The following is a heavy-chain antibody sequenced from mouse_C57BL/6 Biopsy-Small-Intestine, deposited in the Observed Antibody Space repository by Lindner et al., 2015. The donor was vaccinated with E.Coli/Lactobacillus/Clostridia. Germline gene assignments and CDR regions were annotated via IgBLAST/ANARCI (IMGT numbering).Heavy chain of an antibody. CDR2: IYPYNGLS. CDR3: ARNPGTRGYFDY. Sequence: VQLQESGPELVKPGASVKISCKASGFSFTGYYMHWVKQSHGNILDWIGYIYPYNGLSSYNQKFKGKATLTVDESSSTAYMDLRSLTSEDSAVYYCARNPGTRGYFDYWGQGTTLTVSS. CDR1: GFSFTGYY. V-gene: IGHV1-31*01. D-gene: IGHD4-1*01. J-gene: IGHJ2*01.